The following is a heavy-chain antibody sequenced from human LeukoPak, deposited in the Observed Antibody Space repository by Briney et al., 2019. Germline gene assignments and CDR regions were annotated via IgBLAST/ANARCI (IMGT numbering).Heavy chain of an antibody. Sequence: KPSETLSLTCTVSGYSISSGYYWAWIRQPPGKGLEWIGSIYHSGNTYYNPSLKSRVTISVETSNNQFSLTLSSVPAADTAAYYCARVNTIFGVPYLIWFDPWGQGTLVTVSS. CDR3: ARVNTIFGVPYLIWFDP. V-gene: IGHV4-38-2*02. CDR2: IYHSGNT. D-gene: IGHD3-3*01. J-gene: IGHJ5*02. CDR1: GYSISSGYY.